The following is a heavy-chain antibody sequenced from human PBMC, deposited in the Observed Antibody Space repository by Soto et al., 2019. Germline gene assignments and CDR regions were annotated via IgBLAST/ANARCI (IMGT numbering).Heavy chain of an antibody. D-gene: IGHD4-17*01. V-gene: IGHV4-39*06. Sequence: SETLTLTCTVLGGSIISSTYYWGWMRQPPGKGLEWIASFFIGGNTYYNPSLKSRVTISVDTSKNQFPLKLSSVTAADTAVYYCARETYGDYVGYFDPWGEGTLVTVPS. CDR2: FFIGGNT. J-gene: IGHJ5*02. CDR1: GGSIISSTYY. CDR3: ARETYGDYVGYFDP.